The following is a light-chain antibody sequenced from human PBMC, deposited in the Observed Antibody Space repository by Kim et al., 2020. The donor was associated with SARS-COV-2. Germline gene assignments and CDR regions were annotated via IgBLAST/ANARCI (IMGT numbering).Light chain of an antibody. V-gene: IGKV3-11*01. CDR1: QSVSSY. CDR3: QQRSNWPRMIT. J-gene: IGKJ5*01. Sequence: PGESATLSCRASQSVSSYLAWYQQKPGQAPRLLIYDASNRATGIPARFSGSGSGTDFTLTISSLEPEDFAVYYCQQRSNWPRMITFGQGTRLEIK. CDR2: DAS.